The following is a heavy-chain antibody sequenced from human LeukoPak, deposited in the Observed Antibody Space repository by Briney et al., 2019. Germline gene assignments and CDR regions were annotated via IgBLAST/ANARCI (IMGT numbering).Heavy chain of an antibody. D-gene: IGHD2-21*02. J-gene: IGHJ4*02. CDR1: GYTFTSYA. CDR3: ARDLGDHLYSLDY. V-gene: IGHV1-3*01. CDR2: INAGNGNA. Sequence: GASVKVSCKASGYTFTSYAMHWVRQAPGQRLEWMGWINAGNGNAKYSQKFQGRVTITRDTSASTAYMELSSLRSEDTAVYYCARDLGDHLYSLDYWGQGTLVTVSS.